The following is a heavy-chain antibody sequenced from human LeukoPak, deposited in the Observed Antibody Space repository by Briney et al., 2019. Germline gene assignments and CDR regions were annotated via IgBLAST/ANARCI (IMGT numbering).Heavy chain of an antibody. CDR2: INHSGST. J-gene: IGHJ4*02. D-gene: IGHD3-3*01. Sequence: SETLSLTCAVYGGSFSGYYWSWIRQPPGKGLEWIGEINHSGSTNYNSSLKSRVTISVDTSKNQFSLKLSSVTAADTAVYYCARLQGVLRFLEWSDPGFFFDYWGQGTLVTVSS. CDR3: ARLQGVLRFLEWSDPGFFFDY. CDR1: GGSFSGYY. V-gene: IGHV4-34*01.